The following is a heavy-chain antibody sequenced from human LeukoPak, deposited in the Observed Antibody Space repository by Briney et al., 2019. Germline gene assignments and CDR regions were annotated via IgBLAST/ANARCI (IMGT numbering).Heavy chain of an antibody. J-gene: IGHJ4*02. Sequence: GGSLRLSCAVSGFTFSTYAMHWVRQVPVKGLEWVAVISYDEGNKYYADSVKGRFTISRDNSNNTLFLQMNSLRAEDTAVYYCAKVRTGHYFDYWGQGTLVTVSS. CDR1: GFTFSTYA. V-gene: IGHV3-30-3*01. CDR3: AKVRTGHYFDY. D-gene: IGHD1-1*01. CDR2: ISYDEGNK.